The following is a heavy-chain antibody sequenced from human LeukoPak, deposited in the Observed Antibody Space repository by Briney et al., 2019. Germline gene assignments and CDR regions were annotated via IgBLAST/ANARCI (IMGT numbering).Heavy chain of an antibody. D-gene: IGHD3-22*01. V-gene: IGHV3-21*01. CDR2: ISSSSSYI. CDR3: ARDTSRYYYDSSGYYPTGDNWFDP. Sequence: GGSLRLSCAASGFTFSSYSMNWVRQAPGKGLEWVSSISSSSSYIYYADSVKGRFTISRDNAKNSLYLQMNSLRAEDTAVYYCARDTSRYYYDSSGYYPTGDNWFDPWGQGTLVTVSS. CDR1: GFTFSSYS. J-gene: IGHJ5*02.